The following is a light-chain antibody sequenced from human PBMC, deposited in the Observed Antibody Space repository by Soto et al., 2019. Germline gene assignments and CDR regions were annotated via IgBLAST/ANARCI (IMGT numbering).Light chain of an antibody. CDR1: SSNIGSNT. CDR3: AAWDDSLNAYG. V-gene: IGLV1-44*01. J-gene: IGLJ1*01. Sequence: QSVLTQPPSASGTPGQRVTISCSGSSSNIGSNTVNWYQQLPGTAPKLLIYSNNQRPSGVPDRFSRSKSGTSASLAISGLQSEDEADYYCAAWDDSLNAYGFGTGTRSPS. CDR2: SNN.